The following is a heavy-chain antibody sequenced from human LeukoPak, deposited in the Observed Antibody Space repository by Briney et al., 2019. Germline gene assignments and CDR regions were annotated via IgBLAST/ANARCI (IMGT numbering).Heavy chain of an antibody. J-gene: IGHJ5*02. V-gene: IGHV1-69*01. CDR3: AISSSGYTYGYVSGWFDP. D-gene: IGHD5-18*01. CDR1: GGTFNNYA. Sequence: ASVEVSCKASGGTFNNYAISWVRQAPGQGLEWMGGIIHMFGSTNYAQKFQGRITITADESTRTAWMELSSLRSEDTAVYYCAISSSGYTYGYVSGWFDPWGQGTLVTVSS. CDR2: IIHMFGST.